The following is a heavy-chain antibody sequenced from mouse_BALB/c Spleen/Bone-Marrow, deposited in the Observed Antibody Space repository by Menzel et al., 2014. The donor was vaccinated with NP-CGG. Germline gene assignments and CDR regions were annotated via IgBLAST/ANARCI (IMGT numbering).Heavy chain of an antibody. J-gene: IGHJ2*01. CDR1: GFTFSNYA. Sequence: EVQLVESGGGLVKPGGSLKLSCAASGFTFSNYAMSWVRQTPEKRLEWVAIISSGGSYTYYPDSVKGRFTISRDNAKTILYLQVSSLRSEDTAMYYCARQDGFDYWGQGTTLTVSS. CDR3: ARQDGFDY. CDR2: ISSGGSYT. V-gene: IGHV5-9-3*01. D-gene: IGHD2-3*01.